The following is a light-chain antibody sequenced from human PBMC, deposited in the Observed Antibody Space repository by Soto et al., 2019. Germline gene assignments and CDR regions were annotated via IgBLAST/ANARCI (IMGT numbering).Light chain of an antibody. V-gene: IGKV3-15*01. CDR2: GAS. Sequence: EIVMTQSPATLSVSPGERATLSCRASQSVSSNLAWYQQKPGQAPRLLIYGASTRATGIPARFSGSGSGTEFTLTISSLQSEDFAVYYRQQYKGELTFGGGTKVDIK. CDR3: QQYKGELT. J-gene: IGKJ4*01. CDR1: QSVSSN.